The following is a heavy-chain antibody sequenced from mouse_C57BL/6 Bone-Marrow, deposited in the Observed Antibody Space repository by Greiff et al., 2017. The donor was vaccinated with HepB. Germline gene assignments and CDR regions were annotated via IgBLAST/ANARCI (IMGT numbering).Heavy chain of an antibody. CDR3: ANGYDGFFDY. J-gene: IGHJ2*01. CDR1: GYTFTDYY. Sequence: VQLQQSGAELVRPGASVKLSCKASGYTFTDYYINWVKQRPGQGLEWIARIYPGSGNTYYNEKFKGKATLTAEKSSSTAYMQLSSLTSEDSAVYFCANGYDGFFDYWGQGTTLTVSS. V-gene: IGHV1-76*01. CDR2: IYPGSGNT. D-gene: IGHD2-2*01.